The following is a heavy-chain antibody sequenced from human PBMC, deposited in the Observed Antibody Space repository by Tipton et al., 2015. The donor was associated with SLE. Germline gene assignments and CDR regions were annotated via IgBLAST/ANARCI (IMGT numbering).Heavy chain of an antibody. CDR1: GFTFSNYW. V-gene: IGHV3-7*01. CDR3: ARIHYYGSGSRDY. J-gene: IGHJ4*02. D-gene: IGHD3-10*01. Sequence: GSLRLSCAASGFTFSNYWMTWVRQAPGKGLEWVANIKYDETEKYYVDSVRGRFTISRDDAKNSLDLQMNSLRAEDTAVYYCARIHYYGSGSRDYWGQGTLVTVSS. CDR2: IKYDETEK.